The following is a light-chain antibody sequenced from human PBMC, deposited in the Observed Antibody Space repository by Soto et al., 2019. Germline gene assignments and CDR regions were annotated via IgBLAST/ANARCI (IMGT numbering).Light chain of an antibody. CDR3: SSYTAFSTWV. J-gene: IGLJ3*02. CDR2: EVS. CDR1: SNDVGGYNY. Sequence: QSALTQPASVSGSPGQSITISCTGTSNDVGGYNYVSWYQQHPGKAPQLMIYEVSNRPSGVSHRFSGSKSGDTASLTISGLQAEDGAYYYCSSYTAFSTWVFGGGTKLTVL. V-gene: IGLV2-14*01.